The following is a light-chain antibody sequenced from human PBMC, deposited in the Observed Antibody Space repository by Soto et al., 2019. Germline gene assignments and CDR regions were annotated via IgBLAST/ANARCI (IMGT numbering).Light chain of an antibody. CDR1: QGISSW. CDR2: DAS. V-gene: IGKV3-11*01. J-gene: IGKJ5*01. CDR3: QQRSNWPPIT. Sequence: QYPSSVSASVGDRVTITCRASQGISSWLAWYQQKPGQAHRLLIYDASNRATGIPARFSGSGSGTDFTLTISSLEPEDLAVYYCQQRSNWPPITFGQGTRVEIK.